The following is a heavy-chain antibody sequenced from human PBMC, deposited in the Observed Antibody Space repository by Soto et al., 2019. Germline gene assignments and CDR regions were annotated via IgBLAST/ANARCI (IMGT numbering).Heavy chain of an antibody. Sequence: TLSLTCAISGDSVSSNSAAWNWIRQSPSRGLEWLGRTYYRSKWYNDYAVSVKSRITINPDTSKNQFSLQLNSVTPEDTAVYYCSSSADDTNWLDPWGQGTLVTVSS. D-gene: IGHD6-6*01. J-gene: IGHJ5*02. V-gene: IGHV6-1*01. CDR3: SSSADDTNWLDP. CDR1: GDSVSSNSAA. CDR2: TYYRSKWYN.